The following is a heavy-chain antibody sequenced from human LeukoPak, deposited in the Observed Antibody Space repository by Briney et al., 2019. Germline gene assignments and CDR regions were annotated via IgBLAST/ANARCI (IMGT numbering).Heavy chain of an antibody. CDR2: ISSSGSTI. Sequence: GGSLRLSCAASGFTFSSYEMNWVRQAPGKGLEWVSYISSSGSTIYYADSVKGRFTISRDNAKNSLYLQMNSLRAEDTAVYYCARDVAVAGPGIFDYWGQGTLVTVSS. V-gene: IGHV3-48*03. J-gene: IGHJ4*02. CDR3: ARDVAVAGPGIFDY. D-gene: IGHD6-19*01. CDR1: GFTFSSYE.